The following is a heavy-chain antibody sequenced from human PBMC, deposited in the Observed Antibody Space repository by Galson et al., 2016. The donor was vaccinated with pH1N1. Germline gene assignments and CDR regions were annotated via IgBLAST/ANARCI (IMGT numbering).Heavy chain of an antibody. CDR2: IIPLSDAA. CDR3: AKWGGRNAFEI. D-gene: IGHD3-16*01. V-gene: IGHV1-69*05. J-gene: IGHJ3*02. Sequence: SCKASGGTFNSDSINWVRQAPGQGLEWMGGIIPLSDAAKYPQKFQGRVTITTDRSTRTTYMEMSSLRYEDTAVYFCAKWGGRNAFEIWGQGTMITVSS. CDR1: GGTFNSDS.